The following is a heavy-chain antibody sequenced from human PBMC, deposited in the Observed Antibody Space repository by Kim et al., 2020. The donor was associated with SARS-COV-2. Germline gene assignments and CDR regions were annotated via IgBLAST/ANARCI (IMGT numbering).Heavy chain of an antibody. D-gene: IGHD3-9*01. CDR2: IIPIFGTA. Sequence: SVKVSCKASGGTFSSYAISWVRQAPGQGLEWMGGIIPIFGTANYAQKFQGRVTITADESTSTAYMELSSLRSEDTAVYYCARAQPEGQLRYFDWLKDGGMDVWGQGTTVTVSS. J-gene: IGHJ6*02. V-gene: IGHV1-69*13. CDR1: GGTFSSYA. CDR3: ARAQPEGQLRYFDWLKDGGMDV.